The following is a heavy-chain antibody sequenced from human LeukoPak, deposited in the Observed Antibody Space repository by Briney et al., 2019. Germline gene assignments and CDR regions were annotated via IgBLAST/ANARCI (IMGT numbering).Heavy chain of an antibody. Sequence: ASVKVSCKASGYTFTSYGISWVRQAPGQGLEWMGWISAYNGNTNYAQKLQGRVTMTTDTSTSTAYMELRSLRSDDTAVYYCAREGDSSGHYSPVVWFDPWGQGTLVTVSS. CDR3: AREGDSSGHYSPVVWFDP. CDR2: ISAYNGNT. D-gene: IGHD3-22*01. J-gene: IGHJ5*02. CDR1: GYTFTSYG. V-gene: IGHV1-18*01.